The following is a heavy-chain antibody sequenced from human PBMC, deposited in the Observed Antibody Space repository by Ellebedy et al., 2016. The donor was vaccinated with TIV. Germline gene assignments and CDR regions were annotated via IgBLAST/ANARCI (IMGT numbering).Heavy chain of an antibody. D-gene: IGHD5-12*01. CDR1: GGTFNNYA. CDR3: ARAESGGYAWDY. J-gene: IGHJ4*02. Sequence: AASVKVSCKASGGTFNNYATSWVRQAPGQGLEWMGGIIPIFRTPSYAQHVRGRVTITADESTSTVYMELSSLRSEDTAVYFCARAESGGYAWDYWGQGTQVTVSS. CDR2: IIPIFRTP. V-gene: IGHV1-69*13.